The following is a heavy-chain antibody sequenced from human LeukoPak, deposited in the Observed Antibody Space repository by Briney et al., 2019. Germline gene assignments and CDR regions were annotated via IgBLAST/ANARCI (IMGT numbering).Heavy chain of an antibody. D-gene: IGHD3-9*01. CDR1: GFTFSSYA. Sequence: PGGSLRLSCAASGFTFSSYAMSWVRQAPGKGLEWVSAISGSGGSTYYADSVKGRFTISRDNSKNTLYLQMNSLRAEDTAVYYCAKSSYYDILTGYFPIYFDYWGQGTLVTVSS. CDR3: AKSSYYDILTGYFPIYFDY. J-gene: IGHJ4*02. V-gene: IGHV3-23*01. CDR2: ISGSGGST.